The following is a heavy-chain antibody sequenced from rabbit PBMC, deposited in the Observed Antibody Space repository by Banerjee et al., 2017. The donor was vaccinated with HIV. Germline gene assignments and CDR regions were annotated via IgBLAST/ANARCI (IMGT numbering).Heavy chain of an antibody. CDR1: GFTISSYH. Sequence: QEQLEESGGDLVTPGGTLTLTCTASGFTISSYHMCWVRQAPGKGLEWIACIYVGSSGSTYYASWAKGRFTISKTSSTTVTLQMTSLTAADTATYFCARDLAGVIGWNFGLWGPGTLVTVS. CDR3: ARDLAGVIGWNFGL. D-gene: IGHD4-1*01. J-gene: IGHJ4*01. V-gene: IGHV1S45*01. CDR2: IYVGSSGST.